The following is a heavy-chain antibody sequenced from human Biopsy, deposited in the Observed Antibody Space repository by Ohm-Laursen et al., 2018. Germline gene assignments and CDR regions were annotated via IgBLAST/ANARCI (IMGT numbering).Heavy chain of an antibody. Sequence: GSLRLSCSASGFTFPTYAMNWVRQAPGQGLEWVAHIDVSDYNTYYADSVRGRFTTSRDNSKQMVHLEINSLTADDTAVYYCVKQWGGYNFDSWGQGTLVTVSS. D-gene: IGHD1-14*01. V-gene: IGHV3-23*01. J-gene: IGHJ5*01. CDR3: VKQWGGYNFDS. CDR2: IDVSDYNT. CDR1: GFTFPTYA.